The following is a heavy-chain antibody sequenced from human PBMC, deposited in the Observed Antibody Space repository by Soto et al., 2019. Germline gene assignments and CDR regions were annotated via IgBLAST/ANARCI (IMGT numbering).Heavy chain of an antibody. CDR3: TRLYGDYSNDY. D-gene: IGHD4-17*01. CDR1: GFTVSGSA. CDR2: IRSKANSYAT. V-gene: IGHV3-73*02. Sequence: EVQLVESWGGLVQPGGSLKLSCAASGFTVSGSAMHWVRQASGKGLEWVGRIRSKANSYATAYAASVKGRFTISRDDSKNTAYLQMNSLKTEDTAVYYCTRLYGDYSNDYWGQGTLVTVSS. J-gene: IGHJ4*02.